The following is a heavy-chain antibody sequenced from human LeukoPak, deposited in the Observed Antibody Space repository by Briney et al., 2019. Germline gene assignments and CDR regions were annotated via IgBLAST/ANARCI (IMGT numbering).Heavy chain of an antibody. Sequence: SSETLSLTCAVYGGSFSGYYWSWIRQPPGKGLEWIGEINHSGSTNYNPSLKSRVTISVDTSKNQFSLKLSSVTAADTAVYYCARGKDIRRRGGDCYYNWGQGTLVTVSS. CDR2: INHSGST. CDR3: ARGKDIRRRGGDCYYN. J-gene: IGHJ4*02. CDR1: GGSFSGYY. V-gene: IGHV4-34*01. D-gene: IGHD2-21*02.